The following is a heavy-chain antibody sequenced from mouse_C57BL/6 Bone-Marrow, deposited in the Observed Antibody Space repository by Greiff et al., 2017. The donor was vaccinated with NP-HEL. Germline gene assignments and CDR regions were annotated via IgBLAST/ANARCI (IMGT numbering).Heavy chain of an antibody. V-gene: IGHV1-26*01. D-gene: IGHD1-1*01. J-gene: IGHJ2*01. Sequence: VQLQQSGPELVKPGASVKISCKASGYTFTDYYMNWVKQSHGKSLEWIGDINPNNGGTSYNQKFKGKATLTVDKSSSTAYMELRSLTSEDSAVYYCARGFTTVVFDYWGQGTTLTVSS. CDR3: ARGFTTVVFDY. CDR1: GYTFTDYY. CDR2: INPNNGGT.